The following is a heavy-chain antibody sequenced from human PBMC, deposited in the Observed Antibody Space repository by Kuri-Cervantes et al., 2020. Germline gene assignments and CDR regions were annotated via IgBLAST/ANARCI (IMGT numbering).Heavy chain of an antibody. CDR1: GFTFSSYS. J-gene: IGHJ6*02. CDR3: AREMATITPGMDV. V-gene: IGHV3-21*01. CDR2: ISGTSGYI. Sequence: ETLSLTCAASGFTFSSYSMNWVRQAPGKGLEWVSSISGTSGYIYYADSVKGRFTISRDNAKNSLYLQMNSLRAEDTAVYYCAREMATITPGMDVWGQGTTVTVSS. D-gene: IGHD5-24*01.